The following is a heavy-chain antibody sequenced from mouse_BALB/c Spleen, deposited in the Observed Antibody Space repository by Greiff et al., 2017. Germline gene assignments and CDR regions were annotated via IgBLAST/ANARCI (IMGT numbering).Heavy chain of an antibody. CDR2: IHPANGNT. CDR3: ARLGYRRAMDY. V-gene: IGHV14-3*02. Sequence: EVQLQQSGAELVKPGASVKLSCTASGFNIKDTYMHWVKQRPEQGLEWIGRIHPANGNTKYDPKFQGKATITADTSSNTAYLQLSSLTSEDTAVYYCARLGYRRAMDYWGQGTSVTVSS. J-gene: IGHJ4*01. D-gene: IGHD2-2*01. CDR1: GFNIKDTY.